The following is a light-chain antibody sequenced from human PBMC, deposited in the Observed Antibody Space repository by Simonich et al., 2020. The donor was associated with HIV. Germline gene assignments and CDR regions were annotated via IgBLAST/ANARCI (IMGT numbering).Light chain of an antibody. Sequence: QSALTQPASVSGSPGQSIPISCTGTSSAFGGYDYVSWYQQHPGKAPKLMIYDVSKRPSGVPDRFSGSKSGNTASLTISGLQAEDEADYYCCSYAGSYTNWVFGGGTKLTVL. CDR3: CSYAGSYTNWV. V-gene: IGLV2-11*01. CDR2: DVS. CDR1: SSAFGGYDY. J-gene: IGLJ3*02.